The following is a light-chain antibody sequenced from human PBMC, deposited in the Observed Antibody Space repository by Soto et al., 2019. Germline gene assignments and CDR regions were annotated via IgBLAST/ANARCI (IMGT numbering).Light chain of an antibody. Sequence: VVMTQSPATLSVSPGERATLSCRASQSVTTNMAWYQQKPGQAPRLLIYGASTRATGIPARFSGSGSGTDFTLTISSLQSEDFAVYYCQQYGSSGTFGQGTKVDIK. V-gene: IGKV3-15*01. J-gene: IGKJ1*01. CDR1: QSVTTN. CDR2: GAS. CDR3: QQYGSSGT.